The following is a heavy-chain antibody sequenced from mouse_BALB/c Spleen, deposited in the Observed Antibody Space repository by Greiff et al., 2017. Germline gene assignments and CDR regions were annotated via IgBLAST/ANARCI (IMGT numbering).Heavy chain of an antibody. V-gene: IGHV1-7*01. J-gene: IGHJ4*01. CDR3: ARYPYYYGSSYDYAMDY. D-gene: IGHD1-1*01. Sequence: QVQLKESGAELAKPGASVKMSCKASGYTFTSYWMHWVKQRPGQGLEWIGYINPSTGYTEYNQKFKDKATLTADKSSSTAYMQLSSLTSEDSAVYYYARYPYYYGSSYDYAMDYWGQGTSVTVSS. CDR1: GYTFTSYW. CDR2: INPSTGYT.